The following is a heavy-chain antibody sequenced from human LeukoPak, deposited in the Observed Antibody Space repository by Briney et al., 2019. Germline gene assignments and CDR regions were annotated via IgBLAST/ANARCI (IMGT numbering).Heavy chain of an antibody. CDR2: ISRASESI. Sequence: PGGSLRLSCAASGFTFNTYSMSWVRQAPGKGLEWVSIISRASESIFYADSVKGRFTISRDNAENSLYLQMNGLRAEDTAVYYCARGATDVTRWFDPWGQGTRVTVPS. D-gene: IGHD1-1*01. J-gene: IGHJ5*02. CDR3: ARGATDVTRWFDP. CDR1: GFTFNTYS. V-gene: IGHV3-21*01.